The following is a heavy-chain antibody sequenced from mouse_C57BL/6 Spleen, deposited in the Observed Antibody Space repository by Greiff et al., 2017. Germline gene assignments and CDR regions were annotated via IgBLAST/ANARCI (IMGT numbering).Heavy chain of an antibody. D-gene: IGHD2-5*01. CDR2: ISYDGSN. V-gene: IGHV3-6*01. CDR1: GYSITSGYY. J-gene: IGHJ2*01. CDR3: ASEDYSNYFDY. Sequence: DVHLVESGPGLVKPSQSLSLTCSVTGYSITSGYYWNWIRQFPGNKLEWMGYISYDGSNNYNPSLKNRISITRDTSKNQFFLKLNSVTTEDTATYYCASEDYSNYFDYWGQGTTLTVSS.